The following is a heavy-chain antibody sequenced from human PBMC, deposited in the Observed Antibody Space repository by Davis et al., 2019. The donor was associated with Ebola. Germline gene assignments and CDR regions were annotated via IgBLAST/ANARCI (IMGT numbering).Heavy chain of an antibody. CDR3: AKDILIGSSSSLLYYYGMDV. CDR2: ISGDGGST. D-gene: IGHD6-6*01. Sequence: GESLKISCAASGFTFDDYAMHWVRQAPGKGLEWVSLISGDGGSTYYADSVKGRFTISRDNSKNSLYLQMNSLRTEDTALYYCAKDILIGSSSSLLYYYGMDVWGQGTTVTVSS. CDR1: GFTFDDYA. J-gene: IGHJ6*02. V-gene: IGHV3-43*02.